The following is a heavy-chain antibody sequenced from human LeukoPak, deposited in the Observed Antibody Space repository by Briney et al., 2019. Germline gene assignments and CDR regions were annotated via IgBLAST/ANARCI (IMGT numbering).Heavy chain of an antibody. CDR1: GFTFGSYA. CDR3: ARDQGGERWFDP. V-gene: IGHV3-21*01. Sequence: PGGSLRLSCAASGFTFGSYAMNLVRQAPGKGLEWVSSISSGSSFIYYADSVKCRFTISRDNAKNSLYLQMNSLRAEDTAIYYCARDQGGERWFDPWGQGTLVTVSS. CDR2: ISSGSSFI. D-gene: IGHD3-16*01. J-gene: IGHJ5*02.